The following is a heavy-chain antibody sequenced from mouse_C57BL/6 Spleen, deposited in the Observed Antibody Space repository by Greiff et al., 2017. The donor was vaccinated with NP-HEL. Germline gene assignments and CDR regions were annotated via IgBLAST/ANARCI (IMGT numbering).Heavy chain of an antibody. J-gene: IGHJ2*01. V-gene: IGHV1-50*01. Sequence: QVQLQQPGAELVKPGASVKLSCKASGYTFTSYWMQWVKQRPGQGLEWIGEIDPSDSYTNYNQKFKGKATLTVDTSSSTAYMQLSSLTSEDSAVYYCAIWAYGNYRGFFDYWGQGTTLTVSS. CDR2: IDPSDSYT. CDR1: GYTFTSYW. D-gene: IGHD2-1*01. CDR3: AIWAYGNYRGFFDY.